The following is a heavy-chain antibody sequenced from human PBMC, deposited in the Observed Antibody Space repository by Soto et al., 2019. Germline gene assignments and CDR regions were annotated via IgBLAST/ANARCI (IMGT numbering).Heavy chain of an antibody. CDR1: GFTFSSYG. Sequence: GGSLRLSCAASGFTFSSYGMHWVRQAPGKGLEWVAVISYDGSNKYYADSVKGRFTISRDNSKNTLYLQMNSLRAEDTAVYYCAKNAYDSSGYYEIDYWGQGTLVTVSS. J-gene: IGHJ4*02. V-gene: IGHV3-30*18. D-gene: IGHD3-22*01. CDR2: ISYDGSNK. CDR3: AKNAYDSSGYYEIDY.